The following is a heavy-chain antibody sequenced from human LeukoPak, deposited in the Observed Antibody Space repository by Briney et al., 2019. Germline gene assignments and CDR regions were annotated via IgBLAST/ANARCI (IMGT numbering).Heavy chain of an antibody. V-gene: IGHV4-59*08. J-gene: IGHJ5*02. CDR3: ARQFDP. Sequence: SETLSLTCTVSGYSITSISNHFWNWIRQPPGKGLEWIGLIYYSGTTNYNYNPSLKSRVTILLDTSKNQFSLKLTSVTAADTAVYYCARQFDPWGQGTLVTVSP. CDR1: GYSITSISNHF. CDR2: IYYSGTT.